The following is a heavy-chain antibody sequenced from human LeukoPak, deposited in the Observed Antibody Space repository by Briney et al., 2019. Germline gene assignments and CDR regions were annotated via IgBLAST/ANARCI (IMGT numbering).Heavy chain of an antibody. V-gene: IGHV4-59*08. CDR3: ARPHGIVGATWFDP. J-gene: IGHJ5*02. CDR1: GGPIRTYQ. D-gene: IGHD1-26*01. CDR2: IHYSGSA. Sequence: SETLSLTCTVSGGPIRTYQWSWIRQPPGKGLEWIGNIHYSGSANYNPSLKSRVTISVDTSKNQFSLKLSSVTAADTAVYYCARPHGIVGATWFDPWGQGTLVTVSS.